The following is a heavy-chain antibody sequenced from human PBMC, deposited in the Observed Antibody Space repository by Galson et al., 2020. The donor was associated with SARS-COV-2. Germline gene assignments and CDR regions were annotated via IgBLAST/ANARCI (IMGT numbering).Heavy chain of an antibody. CDR3: ARESRWERYFDY. CDR2: IYTSGST. CDR1: GGSISSGSYY. Sequence: SETLSLTCTVSGGSISSGSYYWSWIRQPAGKGLEWIGRIYTSGSTNYNPSLKSRVTISVDTSKNQFSLKLSSVTAADTAVYYCARESRWERYFDYWGQGTLVTVSS. J-gene: IGHJ4*02. D-gene: IGHD1-26*01. V-gene: IGHV4-61*02.